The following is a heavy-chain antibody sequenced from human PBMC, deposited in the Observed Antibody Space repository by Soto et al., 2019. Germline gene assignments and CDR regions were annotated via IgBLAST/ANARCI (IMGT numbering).Heavy chain of an antibody. V-gene: IGHV1-69*13. CDR1: GGTFSSYA. D-gene: IGHD2-15*01. CDR2: IIPIFGTA. CDR3: ARDRGYCSGGSCYHYYYYGMDV. J-gene: IGHJ6*02. Sequence: SVKVSCKASGGTFSSYAISWVRQAPGQGLEWMGGIIPIFGTANYAQKFQGRVTITADESTSTAYMELSSLRSEDTAVYYCARDRGYCSGGSCYHYYYYGMDVWGQGTTVTVSS.